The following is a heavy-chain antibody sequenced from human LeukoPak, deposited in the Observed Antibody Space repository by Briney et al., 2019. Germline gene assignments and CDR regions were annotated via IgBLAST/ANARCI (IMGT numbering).Heavy chain of an antibody. CDR2: IKQGGSET. V-gene: IGHV3-7*01. J-gene: IGHJ4*02. Sequence: GGSLRLSCAVSGVSFSSYWMTWVRLAPGKGLEWVALIKQGGSETYYVDSVKGRFTVSRDNAKNSLYLQMNSLRDEDTAVYHCATYFCTHANCYIFDYWGRGPLVTVSS. CDR1: GVSFSSYW. CDR3: ATYFCTHANCYIFDY. D-gene: IGHD2-21*01.